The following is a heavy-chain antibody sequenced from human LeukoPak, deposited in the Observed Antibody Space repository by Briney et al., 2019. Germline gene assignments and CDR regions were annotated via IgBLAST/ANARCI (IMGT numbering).Heavy chain of an antibody. J-gene: IGHJ4*02. V-gene: IGHV1-2*02. CDR3: ATSGRFGEYFDF. Sequence: ASVKVSCKASGYTFTGYYMHWVRQAPGQGLEWMGWINPNSGGTSYGQKFQGRVTMTRDTSISTGYMELSRPRSDDTAVYYCATSGRFGEYFDFWGQGTLVTVSS. CDR1: GYTFTGYY. D-gene: IGHD3-10*01. CDR2: INPNSGGT.